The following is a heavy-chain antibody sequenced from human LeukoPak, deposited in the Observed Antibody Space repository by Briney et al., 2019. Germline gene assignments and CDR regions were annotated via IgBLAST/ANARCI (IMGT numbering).Heavy chain of an antibody. Sequence: GESLKISCKGSGYSFTSYWIGWVRQMPGKALEWMGIIYLGDSDTGYSPSFQGQVTISADKSISTAYLQWSSLKASDTAMYYSARLRGYCSGGSCYRHYYYGMDVWGQGTTVTVSS. CDR3: ARLRGYCSGGSCYRHYYYGMDV. CDR1: GYSFTSYW. CDR2: IYLGDSDT. V-gene: IGHV5-51*01. J-gene: IGHJ6*02. D-gene: IGHD2-15*01.